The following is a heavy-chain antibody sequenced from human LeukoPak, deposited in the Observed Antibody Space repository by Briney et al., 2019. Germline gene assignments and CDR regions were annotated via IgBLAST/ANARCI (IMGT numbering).Heavy chain of an antibody. J-gene: IGHJ4*02. D-gene: IGHD6-19*01. V-gene: IGHV3-30*03. CDR1: GFSFGSYG. CDR3: ARTREQWQVLDY. Sequence: GGSLRLSCAASGFSFGSYGIHWVRQAPGKGLEWVAVISHEGSQTYYADSVRGRFTISRDNSKNMVCLQMNSLRAEDTAVYYCARTREQWQVLDYWGQGTLVTVSS. CDR2: ISHEGSQT.